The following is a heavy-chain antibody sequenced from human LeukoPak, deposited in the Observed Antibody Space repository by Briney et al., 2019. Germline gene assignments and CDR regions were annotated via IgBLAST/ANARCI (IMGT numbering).Heavy chain of an antibody. J-gene: IGHJ4*02. V-gene: IGHV4-39*01. CDR1: GGSISSSSYY. D-gene: IGHD6-13*01. CDR3: ARGVAAAGDPEHFDY. Sequence: PSETLSLTCTVSGGSISSSSYYWGWTRQPPGKGLEWIGSIYYSGSTYYNPSLKSRVTISVDTSKNQFSLKLSSVTAADTAVYYCARGVAAAGDPEHFDYWGQGTLVTVSS. CDR2: IYYSGST.